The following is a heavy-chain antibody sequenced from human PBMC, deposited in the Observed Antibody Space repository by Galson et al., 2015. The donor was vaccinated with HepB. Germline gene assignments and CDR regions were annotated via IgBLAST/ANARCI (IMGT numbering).Heavy chain of an antibody. J-gene: IGHJ4*02. CDR2: ISYDGSNK. D-gene: IGHD6-13*01. CDR3: ARDLEQQLGFFDY. CDR1: GFTFSSYA. V-gene: IGHV3-30*04. Sequence: SLRLSCAASGFTFSSYAMHWVRQAPGKGLEWVAVISYDGSNKYYADSVKGRFTISRDNSKNTLYLQMNSLRAEDTAVYYCARDLEQQLGFFDYWGQGTLVTVSS.